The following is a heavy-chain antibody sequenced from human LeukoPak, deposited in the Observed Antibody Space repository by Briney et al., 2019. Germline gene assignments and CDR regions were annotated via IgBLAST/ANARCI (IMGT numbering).Heavy chain of an antibody. CDR3: ATQRPHRRTFDY. J-gene: IGHJ4*02. CDR1: GFTFSSYS. CDR2: ISSSSYI. V-gene: IGHV3-21*01. Sequence: PGGSLRLSCAASGFTFSSYSMNWVRQAPGKGLEWVSSISSSSYIYYADSVKGRFTISRDNAKNSLYLQMNSLRAEDTAVYYCATQRPHRRTFDYWGQGTLVTVSS.